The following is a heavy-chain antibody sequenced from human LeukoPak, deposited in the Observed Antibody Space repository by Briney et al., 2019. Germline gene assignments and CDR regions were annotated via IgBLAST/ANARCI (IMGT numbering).Heavy chain of an antibody. J-gene: IGHJ3*02. CDR2: ISSSSSYI. V-gene: IGHV3-21*03. CDR3: TRRYNYDSSGYYYVRDAFDI. D-gene: IGHD3-22*01. CDR1: GFTFSRNG. Sequence: GGSLRLSCAASGFTFSRNGMTWVRQAPGKGLEWVSSISSSSSYIYYADSVKGRFTISRDNAKNSLYLQVNSLKTEDTAVYYCTRRYNYDSSGYYYVRDAFDIWGQGTMVTVSS.